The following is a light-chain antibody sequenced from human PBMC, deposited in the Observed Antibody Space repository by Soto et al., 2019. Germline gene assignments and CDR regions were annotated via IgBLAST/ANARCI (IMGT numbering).Light chain of an antibody. CDR3: SSYAGSSNV. Sequence: QSALTQPPSASGSPVQSVAISCTGTSSDVGGYNYVSWYQQHPGKAPKLMIYEVNKRPSGVPDRFSGSKSGNTASLTVSGRQAEDEADYYCSSYAGSSNVFGTGTKLTVL. CDR2: EVN. V-gene: IGLV2-8*01. CDR1: SSDVGGYNY. J-gene: IGLJ1*01.